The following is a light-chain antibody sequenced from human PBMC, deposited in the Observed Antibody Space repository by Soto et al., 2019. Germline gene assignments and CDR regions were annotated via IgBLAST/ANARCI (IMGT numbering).Light chain of an antibody. CDR1: QSVSSSH. CDR2: EIS. J-gene: IGKJ4*01. CDR3: QYYDTSPLST. Sequence: EIVLTQSPGTLSLSPGERATLSCRASQSVSSSHLGWYQKKPGQAPRLLICEISDRDSGIPDRFSGSGSGTDFTLTISSLQSEDAAVYYCQYYDTSPLSTFGQGTKVEIK. V-gene: IGKV3-20*01.